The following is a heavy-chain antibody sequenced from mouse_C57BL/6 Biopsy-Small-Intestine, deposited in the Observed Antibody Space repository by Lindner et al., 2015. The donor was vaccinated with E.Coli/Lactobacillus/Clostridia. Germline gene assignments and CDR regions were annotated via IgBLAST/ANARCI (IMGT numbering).Heavy chain of an antibody. D-gene: IGHD4-1*02. J-gene: IGHJ2*01. CDR3: VRGILSSNWHLSYFDC. V-gene: IGHV1S55*01. CDR2: MNPNSGNT. CDR1: GYNFTHFD. Sequence: SVKVSCKASGYNFTHFDINWVRQAPGQGLEWMGWMNPNSGNTGYAQKFQGRVTITRNTSINTTYMELISLGSEDTAVYYCVRGILSSNWHLSYFDCWGQGTLLTVSS.